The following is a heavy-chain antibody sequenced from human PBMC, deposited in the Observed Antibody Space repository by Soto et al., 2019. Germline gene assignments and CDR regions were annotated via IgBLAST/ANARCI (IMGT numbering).Heavy chain of an antibody. Sequence: SETLSLTCTVSGGSISSGDYYWRWIRQPPGKGLEWIGYIYYSGSTYYNPSLKSRVTISVDTSKNQFSLKLSSVTAADTAVYYCARVYYEGYYYGMDVWGQGTTVTVSS. J-gene: IGHJ6*02. V-gene: IGHV4-30-4*01. CDR3: ARVYYEGYYYGMDV. CDR1: GGSISSGDYY. D-gene: IGHD3-22*01. CDR2: IYYSGST.